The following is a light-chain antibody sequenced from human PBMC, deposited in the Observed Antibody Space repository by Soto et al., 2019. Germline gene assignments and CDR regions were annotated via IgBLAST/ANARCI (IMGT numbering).Light chain of an antibody. CDR2: DAS. Sequence: DIQMTQSPSSLSAFVGDRVTITCRASQSIGRWLAWYQQKPGKAPKLLIYDASSLESGVPSRFSGSGSGTEFTLTINSLQPDDFATYYCQQYNSYPWTFGQGTKVDIK. V-gene: IGKV1-5*01. J-gene: IGKJ1*01. CDR3: QQYNSYPWT. CDR1: QSIGRW.